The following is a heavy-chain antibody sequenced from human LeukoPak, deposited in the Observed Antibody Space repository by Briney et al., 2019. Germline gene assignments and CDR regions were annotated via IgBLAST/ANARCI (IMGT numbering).Heavy chain of an antibody. CDR2: ISYDERGK. J-gene: IGHJ1*01. D-gene: IGHD3-16*01. CDR3: STDGTPKFEH. Sequence: GGSLRLSCAASGFGFNYYGMVWFRQSPGKGLKWVATISYDERGKHYADSVQGRFTISRDNSRSVLYLQLDYLRPEDTAVYYCSTDGTPKFEHWGQGTLVTVSS. V-gene: IGHV3-30*03. CDR1: GFGFNYYG.